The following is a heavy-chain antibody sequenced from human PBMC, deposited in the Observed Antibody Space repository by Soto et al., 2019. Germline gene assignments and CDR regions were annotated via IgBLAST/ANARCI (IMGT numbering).Heavy chain of an antibody. CDR1: GGSISSSSYY. CDR2: IYYSGST. D-gene: IGHD1-26*01. CDR3: ARHTLRDSGSNNDGMDV. J-gene: IGHJ6*02. V-gene: IGHV4-39*01. Sequence: SETLSLTCTVSGGSISSSSYYWGWIRQPPGKGLEWIGSIYYSGSTYYNPSLKSRVTISVDTSKNQFSLKLSSVTAADTAVYYCARHTLRDSGSNNDGMDVWGQGTTVTVSS.